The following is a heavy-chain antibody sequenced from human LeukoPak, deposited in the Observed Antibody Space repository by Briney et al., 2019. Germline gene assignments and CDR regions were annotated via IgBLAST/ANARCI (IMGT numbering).Heavy chain of an antibody. CDR2: ISWNSGSI. Sequence: PGRSLRLSCAASGFTFDDYAMHWVRQAPGKGLEWVSGISWNSGSIGYADSVKGRFTISRDNSKNTLYLQMNSLRAEDTAVYYCAKEVHYYDSSGYPDYWGQGTLVTVSS. CDR3: AKEVHYYDSSGYPDY. V-gene: IGHV3-9*01. CDR1: GFTFDDYA. D-gene: IGHD3-22*01. J-gene: IGHJ4*02.